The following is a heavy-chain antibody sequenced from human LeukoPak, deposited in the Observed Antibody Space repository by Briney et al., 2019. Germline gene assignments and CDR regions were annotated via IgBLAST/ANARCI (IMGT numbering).Heavy chain of an antibody. CDR2: ISSSSSYI. Sequence: GGSLRLSCAASGFTFSSYSMNWVRQAPGKGLEWVSSISSSSSYIYYADSVKGRFTISRDNAKNSLYLQMNSLRAEDTAVYYCARWYVIGDYYGMDVWGQGTTVTVSS. CDR3: ARWYVIGDYYGMDV. D-gene: IGHD3-10*01. J-gene: IGHJ6*02. CDR1: GFTFSSYS. V-gene: IGHV3-21*01.